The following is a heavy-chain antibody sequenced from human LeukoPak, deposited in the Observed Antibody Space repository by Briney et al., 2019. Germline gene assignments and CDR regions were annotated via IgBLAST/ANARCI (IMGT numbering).Heavy chain of an antibody. V-gene: IGHV1-69*06. CDR2: IAPISGTP. CDR3: ASAVAGYSYGYADY. Sequence: GASVKVSCKASGGTFTHYVISWVRQAPGQGLEWMGGIAPISGTPMYAQRFQGRVTISADTSTYTAFMEMSSPTSEDTAMYYCASAVAGYSYGYADYWGQGTLVTVSS. J-gene: IGHJ4*02. D-gene: IGHD5-18*01. CDR1: GGTFTHYV.